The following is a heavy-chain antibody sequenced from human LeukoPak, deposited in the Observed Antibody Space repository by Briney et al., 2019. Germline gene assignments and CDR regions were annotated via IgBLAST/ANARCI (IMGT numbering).Heavy chain of an antibody. J-gene: IGHJ6*03. CDR3: ARQNVYCSGGSCWDSHYYYYMDV. Sequence: PGESLKISCKGSGYSFTSYWIGWVRQMPGKGLEWMGIIYPGDSDTRYSPSFQGQVTISADKSISTAYLQWSSLKASDTAMYYCARQNVYCSGGSCWDSHYYYYMDVWGKGTTVTISS. D-gene: IGHD2-15*01. CDR1: GYSFTSYW. V-gene: IGHV5-51*01. CDR2: IYPGDSDT.